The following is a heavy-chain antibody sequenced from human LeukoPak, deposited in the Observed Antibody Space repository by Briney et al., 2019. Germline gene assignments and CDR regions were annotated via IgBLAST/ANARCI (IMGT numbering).Heavy chain of an antibody. J-gene: IGHJ4*02. Sequence: GASVKVSCKASGYTFTIYGISWVRQAPGQGLEWLGWISAYNGETAYAQKFQGRVTVTTDTSTSTAYMELRSLRSDDTAVYYCAREYYYNSRTYFPLDHWGQGTLVTVSS. CDR3: AREYYYNSRTYFPLDH. D-gene: IGHD2/OR15-2a*01. CDR2: ISAYNGET. V-gene: IGHV1-18*01. CDR1: GYTFTIYG.